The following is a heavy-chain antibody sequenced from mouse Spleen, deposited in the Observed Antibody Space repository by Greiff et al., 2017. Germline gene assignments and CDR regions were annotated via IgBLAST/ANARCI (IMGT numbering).Heavy chain of an antibody. D-gene: IGHD1-1*01. J-gene: IGHJ2*01. CDR2: IYPRSGNT. Sequence: QVQLKQSGAELARPGASVKLSCKASGYTFTSYGISWVKQRTGQGLEWIGEIYPRSGNTYYNEKFKGKATLTADKSSSTAYMELRSLTSEDSAVYFCARWGTTVDYFDYWGQGTTLTVSS. CDR1: GYTFTSYG. V-gene: IGHV1-81*01. CDR3: ARWGTTVDYFDY.